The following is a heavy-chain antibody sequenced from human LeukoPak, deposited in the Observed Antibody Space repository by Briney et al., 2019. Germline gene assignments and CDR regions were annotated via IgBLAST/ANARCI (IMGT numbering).Heavy chain of an antibody. D-gene: IGHD3-22*01. Sequence: SETLSLTCAVYGGSFSGYYWNWIRQPPGKGLEWIGEIYHSGSTNYNPSLKSRATISVDTSKNQFSLKLSSVTAADTAVYYCASMVVVVNSFDYWGQGTLVTVSS. J-gene: IGHJ4*02. CDR2: IYHSGST. CDR1: GGSFSGYY. CDR3: ASMVVVVNSFDY. V-gene: IGHV4-34*01.